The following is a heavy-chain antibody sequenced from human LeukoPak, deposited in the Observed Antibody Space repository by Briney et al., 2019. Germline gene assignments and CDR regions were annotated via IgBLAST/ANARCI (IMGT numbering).Heavy chain of an antibody. CDR3: ARDAISPRLWFDP. J-gene: IGHJ5*02. CDR2: FYYRGTS. V-gene: IGHV4-30-4*01. CDR1: GDSISSGDYF. Sequence: PSETLSLTCTVSGDSISSGDYFWTWIRQPPGKGLVRIGYFYYRGTSYYNPSLKSRVTISVYTSKNQFSLKLSSVTAADTAVYYCARDAISPRLWFDPWGQGTLVTVSS.